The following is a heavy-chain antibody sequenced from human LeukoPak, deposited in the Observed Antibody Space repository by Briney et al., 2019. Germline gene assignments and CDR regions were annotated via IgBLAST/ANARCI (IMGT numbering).Heavy chain of an antibody. V-gene: IGHV3-23*01. D-gene: IGHD6-13*01. CDR1: GFTFSSYS. J-gene: IGHJ1*01. CDR3: AKDGSSWYGYFQY. CDR2: ISGSGGSA. Sequence: GGSLRLSCAASGFTFSSYSMNWVRQAPGKGLEWVSGISGSGGSAYYADSVKGRFTISRDNSKNTLYLQMNSLRAEDTAVYYCAKDGSSWYGYFQYWGQGTLVTVSS.